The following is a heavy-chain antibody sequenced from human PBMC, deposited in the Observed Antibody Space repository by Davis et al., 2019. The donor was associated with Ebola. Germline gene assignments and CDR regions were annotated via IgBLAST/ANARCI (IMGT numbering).Heavy chain of an antibody. J-gene: IGHJ4*02. V-gene: IGHV1-18*01. CDR3: ARDVRGITGPSEY. Sequence: AASVKVSCKASGYTFTSYGITWVRQAPGQGLEWMGWISGHNGATNYAQKVQGRFTMTTDTSTSTAYMELRSLRSDDTARYYCARDVRGITGPSEYWGQGTLVTVSS. D-gene: IGHD1-1*01. CDR2: ISGHNGAT. CDR1: GYTFTSYG.